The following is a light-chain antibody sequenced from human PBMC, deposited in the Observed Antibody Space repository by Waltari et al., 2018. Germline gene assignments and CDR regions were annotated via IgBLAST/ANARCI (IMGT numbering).Light chain of an antibody. V-gene: IGLV3-21*01. J-gene: IGLJ1*01. CDR2: YDR. Sequence: SYVLTQPPSVSVAPGKTARGTCGGEVGSKIVPWYQQKAGQAPVLVIYYDRDRAAGIPERFSGSKTRNTATLTISRVEPGDEADYYCQVWEKNTDHYVFGTGTKVSVL. CDR1: VGSKI. CDR3: QVWEKNTDHYV.